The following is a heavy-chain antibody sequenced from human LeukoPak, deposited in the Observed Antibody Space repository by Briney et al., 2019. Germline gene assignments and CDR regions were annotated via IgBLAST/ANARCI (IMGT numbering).Heavy chain of an antibody. CDR3: FKEASDTYFSDF. Sequence: PGGSLRLSCVGSGFTFADYVLHWIRQVPGKGLEWLAFISEDDDTYYSDSVQGRCTISKDNSKNPLYFVLQSVTTDDAAHYYFFKEASDTYFSDFWGQATLATAS. V-gene: IGHV3-43*02. CDR2: ISEDDDT. CDR1: GFTFADYV. J-gene: IGHJ4*02.